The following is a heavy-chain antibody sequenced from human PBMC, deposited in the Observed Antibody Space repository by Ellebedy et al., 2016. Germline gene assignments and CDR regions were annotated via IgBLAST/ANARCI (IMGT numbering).Heavy chain of an antibody. CDR3: AKDRYGDYVVYFDY. Sequence: GESLKISCAASGFTFSSYAMSWVRQAPGKGLEWVSAISGSGGSTYYADYVKGRFTISRDNSKNTLYLQMNSLRAEDTAVYFCAKDRYGDYVVYFDYWGQGTLVTVSS. CDR1: GFTFSSYA. V-gene: IGHV3-23*01. CDR2: ISGSGGST. J-gene: IGHJ4*02. D-gene: IGHD4-17*01.